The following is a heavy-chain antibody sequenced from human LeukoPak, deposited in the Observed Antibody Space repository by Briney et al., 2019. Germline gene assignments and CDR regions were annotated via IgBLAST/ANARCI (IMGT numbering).Heavy chain of an antibody. J-gene: IGHJ4*02. CDR2: IRSTANSYAT. Sequence: GGSLRLSCAASGFTFSGSAMHWVRQASGKGLEWVGRIRSTANSYATAYAASVKGRFTISRDDSENTAHLQMNSLKTEDTAAYYCTRWYYYGSGTAQYGGQGTLVTVSS. CDR1: GFTFSGSA. D-gene: IGHD3-10*01. V-gene: IGHV3-73*01. CDR3: TRWYYYGSGTAQY.